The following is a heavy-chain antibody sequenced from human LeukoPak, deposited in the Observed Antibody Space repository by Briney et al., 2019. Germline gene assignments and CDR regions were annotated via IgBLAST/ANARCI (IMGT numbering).Heavy chain of an antibody. D-gene: IGHD6-13*01. V-gene: IGHV1-2*02. CDR1: GYTFTGYY. CDR2: INPNSGGT. Sequence: ASVKVSCKASGYTFTGYYMHWVRQAPGQGLEWMGWINPNSGGTNYAQKFQGRVTMTRDTSISTAYMELSRLRSDDTAVYYCARVYRPARTNVIAAALIDYWGQGTLVTVSS. J-gene: IGHJ4*02. CDR3: ARVYRPARTNVIAAALIDY.